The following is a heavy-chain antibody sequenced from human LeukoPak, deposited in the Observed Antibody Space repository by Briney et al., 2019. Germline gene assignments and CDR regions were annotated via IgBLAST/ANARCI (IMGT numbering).Heavy chain of an antibody. J-gene: IGHJ4*02. Sequence: PGGSLRLSCTASGFTFSSYPMYWVPQGPGKGLEWVSAITGNGDTTYYADSMKGRFTLSRDNSKNTLYLQMSSLRAEDTAVYYCASSRAYGFLDYWGQGSLVTVSS. V-gene: IGHV3-23*01. CDR3: ASSRAYGFLDY. CDR2: ITGNGDTT. CDR1: GFTFSSYP. D-gene: IGHD3-10*01.